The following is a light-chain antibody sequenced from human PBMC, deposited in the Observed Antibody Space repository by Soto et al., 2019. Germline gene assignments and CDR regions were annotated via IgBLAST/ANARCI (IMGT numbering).Light chain of an antibody. J-gene: IGLJ2*01. Sequence: QSVLTQPPSVSGAPGQRVTISCTGSSSNIGAGYDVHWYQQLPGTAPRLLIYGNSNRPSGVPDRFSGSKSGTSASLAITGLQAEDESDYCCQSYDRSLSAVLFGGGTQLTVL. CDR3: QSYDRSLSAVL. CDR1: SSNIGAGYD. V-gene: IGLV1-40*01. CDR2: GNS.